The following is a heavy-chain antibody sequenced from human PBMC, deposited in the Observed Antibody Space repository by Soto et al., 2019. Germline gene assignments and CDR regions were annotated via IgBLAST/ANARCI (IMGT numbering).Heavy chain of an antibody. CDR2: IHPNSGGT. CDR1: GYTFTGYY. D-gene: IGHD2-15*01. J-gene: IGHJ3*02. V-gene: IGHV1-2*04. CDR3: ARVGCSGGSCYPLSWAFDI. Sequence: ASVKVSCKASGYTFTGYYMHWVRQAPGQGLEWMGWIHPNSGGTNYAQKFQGWVTMTRDTSISTAYMELSRLRSDDTAVYYCARVGCSGGSCYPLSWAFDIWGQGTMVTVSS.